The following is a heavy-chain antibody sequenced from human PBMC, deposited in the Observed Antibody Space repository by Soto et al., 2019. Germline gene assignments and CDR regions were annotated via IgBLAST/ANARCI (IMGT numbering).Heavy chain of an antibody. V-gene: IGHV1-46*01. CDR1: GYTFTSYY. D-gene: IGHD2-15*01. Sequence: ASVKVSCKASGYTFTSYYMHWVRQAPGQGLEWMGIINPSGGSTSYAQKFQGRVTMTRDTSTSTVYMELSSLRSEDTAVYYCARNLIVVVVATSTQYSYYYGMDVWGKGTTVTVSS. CDR2: INPSGGST. J-gene: IGHJ6*04. CDR3: ARNLIVVVVATSTQYSYYYGMDV.